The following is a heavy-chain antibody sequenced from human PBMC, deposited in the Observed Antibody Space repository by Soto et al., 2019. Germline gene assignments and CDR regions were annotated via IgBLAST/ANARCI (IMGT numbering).Heavy chain of an antibody. Sequence: ASVKVSCKASGYTFTSYYMHWVRQAPGQRLEWMGIINPSGGSTSYAQKFQGRVTMTRDTSTSTVYMELSSLRSEDTAVYYCARGGVTTGSSSSSKFDPWGQGTLVTVSS. CDR1: GYTFTSYY. CDR2: INPSGGST. CDR3: ARGGVTTGSSSSSKFDP. J-gene: IGHJ5*02. D-gene: IGHD6-6*01. V-gene: IGHV1-46*01.